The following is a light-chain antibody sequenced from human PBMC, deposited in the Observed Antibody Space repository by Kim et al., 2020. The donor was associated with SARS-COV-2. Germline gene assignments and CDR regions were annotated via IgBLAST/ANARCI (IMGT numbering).Light chain of an antibody. Sequence: EIVLTQSPATLSLSPGERATLSCRASQSVGNYLAGYQQKPGQAPRLLIFDASNRATDIPARFSGSGSGTDFTLTVSSLEPEDFAIYYCQKRSNSITFGQGTRLEIK. J-gene: IGKJ5*01. CDR1: QSVGNY. V-gene: IGKV3-11*01. CDR2: DAS. CDR3: QKRSNSIT.